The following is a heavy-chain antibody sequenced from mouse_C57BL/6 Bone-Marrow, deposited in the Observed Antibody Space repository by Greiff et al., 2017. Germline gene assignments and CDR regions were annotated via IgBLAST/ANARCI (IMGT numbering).Heavy chain of an antibody. Sequence: VQLKESGPGLVAPSQSLSITCTVSGFSLTSYGVDWVRQPPGKGLEWLGVIWGGGSTNYNSALMSRLSISKDNPKSQVFLKMNSLQTDVTAMYYCAKHGGLWLRRGGAPWFAYWGQGTLVTVSA. J-gene: IGHJ3*01. CDR3: AKHGGLWLRRGGAPWFAY. CDR1: GFSLTSYG. CDR2: IWGGGST. V-gene: IGHV2-9*01. D-gene: IGHD2-2*01.